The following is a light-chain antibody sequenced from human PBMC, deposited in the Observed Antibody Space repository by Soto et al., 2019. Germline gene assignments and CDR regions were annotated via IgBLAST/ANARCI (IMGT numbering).Light chain of an antibody. CDR1: SSDVGGYNY. V-gene: IGLV2-14*01. Sequence: QSVLTQPASVSGSPGQSITISCTGTSSDVGGYNYVSWYQQHPGKAPKLMIYEVSNRPSGVSNRFSGSKFGNTASLTISGLQDEDEADYYCTSYTSRSTLVFGTGTKLTVL. J-gene: IGLJ1*01. CDR2: EVS. CDR3: TSYTSRSTLV.